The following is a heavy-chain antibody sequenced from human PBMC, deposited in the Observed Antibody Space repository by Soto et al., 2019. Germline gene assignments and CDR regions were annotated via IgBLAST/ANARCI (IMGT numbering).Heavy chain of an antibody. CDR2: IWYDGSNK. Sequence: GGSLRLSCAASGFTFSSYGMHWVRQAPGKGLEWVAVIWYDGSNKYYADSVKGRFTISRDNSKNTLYLQMNSLRAEDTAVYYCARGPHGGSFWSGYYPHYFDYWGQGTLVTVSS. D-gene: IGHD3-3*01. CDR1: GFTFSSYG. J-gene: IGHJ4*02. V-gene: IGHV3-33*01. CDR3: ARGPHGGSFWSGYYPHYFDY.